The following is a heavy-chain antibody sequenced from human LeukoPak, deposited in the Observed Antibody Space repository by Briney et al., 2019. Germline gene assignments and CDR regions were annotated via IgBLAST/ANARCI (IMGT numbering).Heavy chain of an antibody. Sequence: GGSLRLSCAASGFTFDDYGMSWVRHAPGKGLEWVSGINWNGGSTGYADSVKGRFTISRDNAKNSLYLQMNSLRAEDTALYRRARDLDYGSGSPDYGMDVWGQGTTVTVSS. CDR2: INWNGGST. CDR3: ARDLDYGSGSPDYGMDV. V-gene: IGHV3-20*01. D-gene: IGHD3-10*01. J-gene: IGHJ6*02. CDR1: GFTFDDYG.